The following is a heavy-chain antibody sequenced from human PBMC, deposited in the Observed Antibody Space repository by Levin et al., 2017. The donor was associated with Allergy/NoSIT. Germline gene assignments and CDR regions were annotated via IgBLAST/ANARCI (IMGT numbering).Heavy chain of an antibody. D-gene: IGHD6-6*01. J-gene: IGHJ4*02. V-gene: IGHV1-2*03. CDR1: GYSFTDYY. Sequence: LVASVKVSCKAAGYSFTDYYLHWVRQAPGQGLQWLGWINPNSGGTSYVQKFQGRVTMTRDTSINTLYMELSGLRSDDTAVYYCARGSSSVGYFDYWGQGTLVTVSS. CDR3: ARGSSSVGYFDY. CDR2: INPNSGGT.